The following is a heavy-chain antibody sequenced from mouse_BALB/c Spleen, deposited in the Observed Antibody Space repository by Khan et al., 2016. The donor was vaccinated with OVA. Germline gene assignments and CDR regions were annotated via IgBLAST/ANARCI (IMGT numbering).Heavy chain of an antibody. Sequence: VQLQQSGPELMKPGASVKISCKASGYSFTSYYIHWVMESHGKSLEWIGYIDPFSGDTTYNQKFKGKATLTVDKSSSTAYILLSNLTSEDSAVYYCKRNGYVDWFTYWGQGNLVTVSA. D-gene: IGHD2-2*01. J-gene: IGHJ3*01. CDR2: IDPFSGDT. CDR1: GYSFTSYY. V-gene: IGHV1-31*01. CDR3: KRNGYVDWFTY.